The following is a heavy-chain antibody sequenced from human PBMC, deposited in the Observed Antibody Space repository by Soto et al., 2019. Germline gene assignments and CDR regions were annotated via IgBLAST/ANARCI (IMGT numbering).Heavy chain of an antibody. D-gene: IGHD6-13*01. V-gene: IGHV4-30-4*02. Sequence: PSETLSLTCTVSGGSISSGDYYWSWIRQPPGKGLEWIGHIYYSGSTYYNPSLKSRVTISVDTSKNQFSLKLSSVTAADTAVYYCAREGVSSSWYNYYGMDVWGQGTTVTVSS. CDR2: IYYSGST. CDR1: GGSISSGDYY. CDR3: AREGVSSSWYNYYGMDV. J-gene: IGHJ6*02.